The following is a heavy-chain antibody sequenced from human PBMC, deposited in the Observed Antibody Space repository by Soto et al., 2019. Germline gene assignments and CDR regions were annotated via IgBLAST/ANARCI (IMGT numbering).Heavy chain of an antibody. J-gene: IGHJ4*02. D-gene: IGHD2-8*01. CDR1: GFTFEDHG. Sequence: EVQLVESGGGVARPGGSLRLSCAASGFTFEDHGMSWVRQAPGKGLEWLSDISWDGGTTVYADSVKGRFTVSRNNAKXXXXXXXXXXXXXXXXXXXXXXXXXXXQVCDFWGQGTLVTVSS. CDR2: ISWDGGTT. CDR3: XXXXXXXQVCDF. V-gene: IGHV3-20*01.